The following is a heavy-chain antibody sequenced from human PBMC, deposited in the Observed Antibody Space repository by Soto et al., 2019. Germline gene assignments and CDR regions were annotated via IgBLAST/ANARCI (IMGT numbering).Heavy chain of an antibody. Sequence: QEQLVESVGGVVQPGRSLRLSCAASGLTFSRYGMHWVRQAPGKGPEWAAHISYDGSNKHYAESVKGRFTISRDSSKNTLYLQMNSLRAEDTAVYYCVKDTYYYDSSGYYIFDYWGQGTLVAVSS. CDR2: ISYDGSNK. CDR1: GLTFSRYG. J-gene: IGHJ4*02. D-gene: IGHD3-22*01. V-gene: IGHV3-30*18. CDR3: VKDTYYYDSSGYYIFDY.